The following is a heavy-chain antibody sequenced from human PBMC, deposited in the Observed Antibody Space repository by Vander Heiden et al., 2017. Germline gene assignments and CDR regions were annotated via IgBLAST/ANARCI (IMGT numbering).Heavy chain of an antibody. D-gene: IGHD2-21*01. Sequence: EVQLVESGGGLVQPGGSLKLPCAASGFTFNVFGIPWVRKGSGKGLEWVGRIRNKPNNYATAYAASVKGRFTISRDDSGNTAYLQMSSLKTEDTAVYYCARQRSDGGLEYWGQGTLVTASS. V-gene: IGHV3-73*02. CDR3: ARQRSDGGLEY. J-gene: IGHJ4*02. CDR1: GFTFNVFG. CDR2: IRNKPNNYAT.